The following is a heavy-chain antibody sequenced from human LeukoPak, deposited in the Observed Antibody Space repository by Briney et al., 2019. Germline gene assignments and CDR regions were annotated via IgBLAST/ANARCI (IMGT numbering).Heavy chain of an antibody. V-gene: IGHV3-66*01. CDR2: IYSGGST. D-gene: IGHD3-9*01. CDR3: AKDRYYDILTGDYFDY. J-gene: IGHJ4*02. CDR1: GFTVSSNY. Sequence: GGSLRLSCAASGFTVSSNYMSWVRQAPGKGLEWVSVIYSGGSTYYADSVKGRFTISRDNSKNTLYLQMNSLRAEDTAVYYCAKDRYYDILTGDYFDYWGQGTLVTVSS.